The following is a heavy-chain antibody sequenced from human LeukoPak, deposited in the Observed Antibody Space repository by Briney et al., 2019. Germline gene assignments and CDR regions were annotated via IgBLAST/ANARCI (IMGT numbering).Heavy chain of an antibody. Sequence: GGSLRLSCAASGLTVGINYMSWVRQAPGKGLEWVSFMYADGSTDYADSVKGRFTISRDNSKNSLYLQMNTLRAEDTAIYYCARDRYRSGCMDVWGQGTTVTVS. CDR3: ARDRYRSGCMDV. CDR2: MYADGST. J-gene: IGHJ6*02. D-gene: IGHD6-19*01. CDR1: GLTVGINY. V-gene: IGHV3-53*01.